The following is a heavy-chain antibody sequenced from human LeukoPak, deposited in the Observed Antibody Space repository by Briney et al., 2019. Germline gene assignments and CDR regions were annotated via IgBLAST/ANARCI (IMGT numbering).Heavy chain of an antibody. V-gene: IGHV3-30-3*01. J-gene: IGHJ4*02. CDR1: GFTFSSYA. CDR2: ISYDGSNK. Sequence: PGGSLRLSCAASGFTFSSYAMHWVRQAPGKGLEWVAVISYDGSNKYYADSVKGRFTISRDNSKNTLYLQMNSLRAEDTAVYYCARHVMYCGGDCYKLTHTYSPHFDYWGQGTLVTVSS. D-gene: IGHD2-21*02. CDR3: ARHVMYCGGDCYKLTHTYSPHFDY.